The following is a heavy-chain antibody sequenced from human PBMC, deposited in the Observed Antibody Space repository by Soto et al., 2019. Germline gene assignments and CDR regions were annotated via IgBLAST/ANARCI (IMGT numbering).Heavy chain of an antibody. CDR1: GGTFSSYA. J-gene: IGHJ5*01. CDR3: ARMGGSFLDS. Sequence: QVQLVQSGAEVKKPWSSVKVSCKASGGTFSSYAITWVRQAPGQGLDWMGEIIPIFGATNFAQKFQGRVTITADKSTTTAYMELSSLTSEDTAVYYCARMGGSFLDSWGQGTLVTVSS. D-gene: IGHD1-26*01. V-gene: IGHV1-69*06. CDR2: IIPIFGAT.